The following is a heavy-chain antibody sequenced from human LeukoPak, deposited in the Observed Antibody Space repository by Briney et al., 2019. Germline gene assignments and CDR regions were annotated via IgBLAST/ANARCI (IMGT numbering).Heavy chain of an antibody. CDR2: IYYSGST. Sequence: PSQTLSLTCAVSGGSISSGGYSWSWIRQPPGKGLEWIGYIYYSGSTYYNPSLKSRVTISVDTSKNQFSLKLSSVTAADTAVYYCARAGHRDGYNSLGYWGQGTLVTISS. CDR3: ARAGHRDGYNSLGY. D-gene: IGHD5-24*01. V-gene: IGHV4-31*11. CDR1: GGSISSGGYS. J-gene: IGHJ4*02.